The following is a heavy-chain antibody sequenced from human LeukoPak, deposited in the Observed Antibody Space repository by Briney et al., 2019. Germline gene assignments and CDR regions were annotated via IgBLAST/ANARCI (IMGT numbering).Heavy chain of an antibody. V-gene: IGHV3-48*03. J-gene: IGHJ6*03. CDR2: ISSSGSTI. CDR1: GFTFSSYE. CDR3: AREAVTLYYYYYYMDV. Sequence: PGGSLRLSCAASGFTFSSYEMNWVRQAPGKELEWVSYISSSGSTIYYADSVEGRFTISRDNAKNSLYLQMNSLRAEDTAVYYCAREAVTLYYYYYYMDVWGKGTTVTVSS. D-gene: IGHD4-23*01.